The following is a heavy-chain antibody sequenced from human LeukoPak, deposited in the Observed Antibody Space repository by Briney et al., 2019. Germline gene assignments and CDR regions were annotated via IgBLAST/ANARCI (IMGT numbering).Heavy chain of an antibody. J-gene: IGHJ4*02. D-gene: IGHD6-19*01. V-gene: IGHV4-39*01. CDR1: GGSISSSSYY. CDR2: IYYSGST. CDR3: ARHQYSSGSTYHLDY. Sequence: KPSETLSLTCTVSGGSISSSSYYWGWIRQPPGKGLEWIGTIYYSGSTYYNPSLKSRVTISVDASKNQFSLRLSSITAADTAVYYCARHQYSSGSTYHLDYWGQGTLVTVSS.